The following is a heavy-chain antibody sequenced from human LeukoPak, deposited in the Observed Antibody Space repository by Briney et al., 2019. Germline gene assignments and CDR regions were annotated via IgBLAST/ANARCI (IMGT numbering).Heavy chain of an antibody. CDR2: ISYDGSNK. CDR1: GFTFSSYA. V-gene: IGHV3-30*04. J-gene: IGHJ4*02. CDR3: ARDRLRYCSSTSCPLCY. Sequence: GGSLRLSCAASGFTFSSYAMHWVRQAPGKGLEWVAVISYDGSNKYYADSVKGRFTISRDNSKNTLYLQMNSLRAEDTAVYYCARDRLRYCSSTSCPLCYWGQGTLVTVSS. D-gene: IGHD2-2*01.